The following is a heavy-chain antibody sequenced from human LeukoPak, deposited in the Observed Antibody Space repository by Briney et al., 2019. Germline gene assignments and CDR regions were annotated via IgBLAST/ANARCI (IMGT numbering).Heavy chain of an antibody. V-gene: IGHV5-51*01. D-gene: IGHD5-18*01. CDR1: GYNFTNYR. J-gene: IGHJ4*02. CDR2: IYPGDSET. Sequence: GESLKISCKGSGYNFTNYRIGWVRQMPGKGLEWMGIIYPGDSETRYSPSFQGQVTISADKSISTAYLQWSSLKASDTAMYYCVRSRGYSYGYSYYFDYWGQGTLVTVSS. CDR3: VRSRGYSYGYSYYFDY.